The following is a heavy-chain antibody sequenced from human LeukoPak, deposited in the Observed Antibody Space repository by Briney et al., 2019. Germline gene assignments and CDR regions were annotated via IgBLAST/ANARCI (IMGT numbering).Heavy chain of an antibody. J-gene: IGHJ4*02. CDR1: GFTFSRYW. CDR3: AASITMFDY. D-gene: IGHD3-10*01. V-gene: IGHV3-7*02. Sequence: GGSLRLSCAASGFTFSRYWMSWVRQAPGKGLEWVANIKEDGSVKYYVESVKGRFTISRDNAKNSLYLQMNSLRAEDTAVYYCAASITMFDYWGQGALVTVSS. CDR2: IKEDGSVK.